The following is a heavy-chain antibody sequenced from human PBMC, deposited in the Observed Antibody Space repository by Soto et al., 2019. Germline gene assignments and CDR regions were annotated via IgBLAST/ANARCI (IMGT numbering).Heavy chain of an antibody. V-gene: IGHV3-21*01. J-gene: IGHJ6*02. CDR1: GFTFSSYS. D-gene: IGHD1-26*01. CDR3: ARATDGSYPYYYYYGMDV. CDR2: ISSSSSYI. Sequence: EVQLVESGGGLVKPGGSLRLSCAASGFTFSSYSMNWVRQAPGKGLEWVSSISSSSSYIYYADSVKGRFTISRDNAKKSLYLQMNSLRAEDTAVYYCARATDGSYPYYYYYGMDVWGQGTTVTVSS.